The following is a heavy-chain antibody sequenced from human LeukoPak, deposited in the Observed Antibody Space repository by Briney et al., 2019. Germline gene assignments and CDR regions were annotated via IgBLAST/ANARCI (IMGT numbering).Heavy chain of an antibody. Sequence: TASETLSLTCTVSGGSIRSYHWSWTRQSPEKGLEWIGYVYHTGSTKYNPSLQGRVTISIDPSKNQFSLNLTSVTAADTAVYYCSTDSPTGFDHWGQGALVTVSS. CDR1: GGSIRSYH. CDR2: VYHTGST. D-gene: IGHD2/OR15-2a*01. CDR3: STDSPTGFDH. J-gene: IGHJ4*02. V-gene: IGHV4-59*01.